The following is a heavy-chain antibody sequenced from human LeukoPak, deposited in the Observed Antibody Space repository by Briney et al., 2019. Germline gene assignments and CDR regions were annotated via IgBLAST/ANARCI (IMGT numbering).Heavy chain of an antibody. J-gene: IGHJ6*03. CDR1: GFTFSSYW. D-gene: IGHD3-3*01. CDR2: IKQDGSEK. Sequence: GGSLRLSCAASGFTFSSYWMSWVRQAPGKGLEWVANIKQDGSEKYYVDSVKGRFTISRDNAKNSLYLQMNSLRAEDTAVYYCARGPWYYDFWRPSDYYYMDVWGKGTTVTVSS. V-gene: IGHV3-7*01. CDR3: ARGPWYYDFWRPSDYYYMDV.